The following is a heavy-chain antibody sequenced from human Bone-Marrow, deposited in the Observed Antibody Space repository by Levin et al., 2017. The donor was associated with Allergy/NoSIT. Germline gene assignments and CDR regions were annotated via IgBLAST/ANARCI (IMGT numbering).Heavy chain of an antibody. CDR1: GFTFSSYA. CDR2: ISYDGSNK. V-gene: IGHV3-30-3*01. J-gene: IGHJ4*02. Sequence: GGSLRLSCAASGFTFSSYAMHWVRQAPGKGLEWVAVISYDGSNKYYADSVKGRFTISRDNSKNTLYLQMNSLRAEDTAVYYCARERSGSYYNGEGVFDYWGQGTLVTVSS. CDR3: ARERSGSYYNGEGVFDY. D-gene: IGHD3-10*01.